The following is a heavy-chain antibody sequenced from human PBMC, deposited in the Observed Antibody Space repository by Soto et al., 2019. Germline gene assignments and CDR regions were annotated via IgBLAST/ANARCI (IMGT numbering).Heavy chain of an antibody. Sequence: EVQLVESGGGWTQPGGSLRLSCAASGFTFSNYEMNWVRQVPGKGLEWVSYISSSGSIPYHADSVKGRFNISRDNAKNLLYLQMNSLTSEDTAIYYCVRDYSSAWKSYWYFHLWGRGTPVTVSS. J-gene: IGHJ2*01. CDR1: GFTFSNYE. CDR2: ISSSGSIP. CDR3: VRDYSSAWKSYWYFHL. D-gene: IGHD3-22*01. V-gene: IGHV3-48*03.